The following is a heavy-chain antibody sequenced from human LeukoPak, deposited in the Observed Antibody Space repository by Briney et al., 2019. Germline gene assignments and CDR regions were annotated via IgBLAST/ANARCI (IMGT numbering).Heavy chain of an antibody. V-gene: IGHV4-30-2*01. CDR3: ARDLRVRGIAARPVAFDI. Sequence: SETLSLTCAVSGGSISSGGYSWSWIRQPPGKGLEWIGYIYHSGSTYCNPSLKSRVTISVDRSKNQFSLKLSSVTAADTAVYYCARDLRVRGIAARPVAFDIWGQGTMVTVSS. CDR2: IYHSGST. J-gene: IGHJ3*02. CDR1: GGSISSGGYS. D-gene: IGHD6-6*01.